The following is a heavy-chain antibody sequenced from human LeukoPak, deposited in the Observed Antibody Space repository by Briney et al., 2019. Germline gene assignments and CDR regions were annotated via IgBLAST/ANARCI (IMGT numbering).Heavy chain of an antibody. V-gene: IGHV3-30*04. CDR2: ISYDGSNK. Sequence: PGRSLRLSCAASGFTFSSYAMHWVRLAPGKGLEWVAVISYDGSNKYYADSVEGRLTISRDNSKNTLYLQMNSLRAEDTAVYYCARGRDYYGSGSYYKGSIDPWGQGTLVTVSS. J-gene: IGHJ5*02. CDR3: ARGRDYYGSGSYYKGSIDP. CDR1: GFTFSSYA. D-gene: IGHD3-10*01.